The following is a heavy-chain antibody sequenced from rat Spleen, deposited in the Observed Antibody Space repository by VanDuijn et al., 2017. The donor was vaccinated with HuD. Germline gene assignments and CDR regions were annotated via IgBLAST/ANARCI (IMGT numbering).Heavy chain of an antibody. V-gene: IGHV5-22*01. Sequence: EVQLVESGGDLVQPGRSVRLSCAASGFTFSNFPMAWVRQAPTKGLEWVATISYEGSSTYYGDSVKGRFTISRDNAKATLYLQMHSLRSEDTATYYCARQPIGTTMGYVLDAWGQGASVAVSS. J-gene: IGHJ4*01. CDR2: ISYEGSST. CDR1: GFTFSNFP. D-gene: IGHD1-5*01. CDR3: ARQPIGTTMGYVLDA.